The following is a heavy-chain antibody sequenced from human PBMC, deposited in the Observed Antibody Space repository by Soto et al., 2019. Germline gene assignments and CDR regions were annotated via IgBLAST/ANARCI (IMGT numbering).Heavy chain of an antibody. V-gene: IGHV3-53*02. J-gene: IGHJ4*01. CDR2: IYGDGST. CDR3: ARGSQRTYFDY. Sequence: EVQLVETGGGLIQPGGSLRLSCAAAGFTVSSNYMNWVRQAPGKGLEWVSVIYGDGSTYYADSVKGRFTISRDSSKNTLYLQMNSLRAEDTAVYYCARGSQRTYFDYWGHGTLVTVSS. CDR1: GFTVSSNY.